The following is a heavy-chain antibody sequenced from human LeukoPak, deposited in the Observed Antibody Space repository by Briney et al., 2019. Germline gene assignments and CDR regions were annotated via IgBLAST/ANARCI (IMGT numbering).Heavy chain of an antibody. V-gene: IGHV1-18*01. CDR1: GYTFTSYG. J-gene: IGHJ4*02. Sequence: ASVKVSCKASGYTFTSYGISWVRQAPGQGLEWMGWISAYNGNTNYAQKLQGRVTMTTDTSTSTAYMELRSLTSDDTAVYYCARVMSAGIAVADPFDYWGQGTLVTVSS. D-gene: IGHD6-19*01. CDR2: ISAYNGNT. CDR3: ARVMSAGIAVADPFDY.